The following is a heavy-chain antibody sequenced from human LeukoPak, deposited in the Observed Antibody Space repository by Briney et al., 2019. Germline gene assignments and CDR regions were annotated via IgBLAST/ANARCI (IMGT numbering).Heavy chain of an antibody. V-gene: IGHV3-53*01. CDR1: GFTVSSNS. CDR3: AKLFESGTYNNFFHY. CDR2: IYSDNT. J-gene: IGHJ4*02. D-gene: IGHD3-10*01. Sequence: SGGSLRLSCTVSGFTVSSNSMSWVRQAPGKGLEWVSFIYSDNTHYSDSVQGRFTISRDNSKNTLYLQMNSLRPEDTAIYYCAKLFESGTYNNFFHYWGQGTLVTVSS.